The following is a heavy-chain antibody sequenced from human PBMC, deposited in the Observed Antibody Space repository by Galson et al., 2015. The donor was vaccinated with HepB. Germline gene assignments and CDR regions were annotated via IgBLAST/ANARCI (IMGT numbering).Heavy chain of an antibody. CDR1: GFTFSSYG. D-gene: IGHD4-17*01. CDR3: AKDQRTAVTTSYYFDY. CDR2: IWYDGSNK. J-gene: IGHJ4*02. Sequence: SLRLSCAASGFTFSSYGMHWVRQAPGKGLEWVAVIWYDGSNKYYADSVRGRFTISRDNSKNTLYLQMNSLRADDTAVYYCAKDQRTAVTTSYYFDYWGQGTLVTVSS. V-gene: IGHV3-33*06.